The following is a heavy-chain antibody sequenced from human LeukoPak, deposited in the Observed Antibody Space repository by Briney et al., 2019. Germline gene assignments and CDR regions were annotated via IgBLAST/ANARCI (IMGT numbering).Heavy chain of an antibody. D-gene: IGHD2-2*01. Sequence: GGSLRLSCAASGFAFSNYEMNWVRQAPGKGLEWVSYISPSGGTITYADSVKGRFTISRDNAKNSLYLQMNSLGAEDTAVYYCVRVRYCSSPNRHGGWFDPWGQGTLVTVSS. CDR2: ISPSGGTI. CDR1: GFAFSNYE. J-gene: IGHJ5*02. CDR3: VRVRYCSSPNRHGGWFDP. V-gene: IGHV3-48*03.